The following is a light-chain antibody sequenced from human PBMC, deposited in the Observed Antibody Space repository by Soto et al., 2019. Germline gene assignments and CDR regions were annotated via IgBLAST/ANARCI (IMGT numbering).Light chain of an antibody. V-gene: IGKV3-20*01. CDR1: QSGSGSY. Sequence: EIVLTQSPGTLSLSPGERATLSCRASQSGSGSYLAWYQQKPGQAPSLLIYATSSRATGIPDRFSGSGSGTDFTLTISRLEPEDFAVYYCQQYDSSGTFGQGTKVDIK. CDR3: QQYDSSGT. CDR2: ATS. J-gene: IGKJ1*01.